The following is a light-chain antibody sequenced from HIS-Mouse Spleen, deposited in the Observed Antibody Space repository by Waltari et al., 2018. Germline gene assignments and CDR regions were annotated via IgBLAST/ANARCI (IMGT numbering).Light chain of an antibody. CDR3: CSYAGSSTVV. CDR2: EGN. CDR1: SSDVGSYNL. J-gene: IGLJ2*01. Sequence: QSALTQPASVSGSPGQSITISCTGTSSDVGSYNLVSWYQQHPGKAPKLMIYEGNKRPSGVSNRFWGSTSGNTASLTISGLQAEDEADYYCCSYAGSSTVVFGGGTKLTVL. V-gene: IGLV2-23*01.